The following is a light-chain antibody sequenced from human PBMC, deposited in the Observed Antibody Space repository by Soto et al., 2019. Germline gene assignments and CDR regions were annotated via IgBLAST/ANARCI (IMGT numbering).Light chain of an antibody. CDR1: QSVSSNY. Sequence: DIVLTQSPGTLSLSPGERATLSCRASQSVSSNYLAWYQQKPGQTPRLLIYGASSRATGIPDRFSGSGSGTDFTLSISRLEPEDFAVYYCQLYGSSPPYTFGQGTNLEIK. CDR2: GAS. J-gene: IGKJ2*01. V-gene: IGKV3-20*01. CDR3: QLYGSSPPYT.